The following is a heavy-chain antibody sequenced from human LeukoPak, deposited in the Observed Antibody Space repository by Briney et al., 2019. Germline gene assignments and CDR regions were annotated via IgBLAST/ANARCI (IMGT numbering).Heavy chain of an antibody. CDR1: GGSFSGYY. CDR2: INHSGST. CDR3: ARGGKGGSSSWYGSFDY. V-gene: IGHV4-34*01. Sequence: PSETLSLTYAVYGGSFSGYYWSWIRQPPGKGLEWIGEINHSGSTNYNPSLKSRVTISVDTSKNQFSLKLSSVTAADTAVYYCARGGKGGSSSWYGSFDYWGQGTLVTVSS. D-gene: IGHD6-13*01. J-gene: IGHJ4*02.